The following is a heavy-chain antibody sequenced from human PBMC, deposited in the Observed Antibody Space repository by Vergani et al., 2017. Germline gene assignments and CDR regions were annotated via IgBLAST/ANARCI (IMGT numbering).Heavy chain of an antibody. J-gene: IGHJ5*02. CDR1: GYSITSGYY. Sequence: QVQLLESGPGLLKPSETLSLTCSVSGYSITSGYYWGWIRQPPGRGLEWIGSIYHIGSAYYNPSLKSRVTVSVDTFMNQVSLKLNSVTAADTAVYYCVRTVALWFGETKDGGWFDPWGQGTLVTVTS. CDR2: IYHIGSA. D-gene: IGHD3-10*01. V-gene: IGHV4-38-2*01. CDR3: VRTVALWFGETKDGGWFDP.